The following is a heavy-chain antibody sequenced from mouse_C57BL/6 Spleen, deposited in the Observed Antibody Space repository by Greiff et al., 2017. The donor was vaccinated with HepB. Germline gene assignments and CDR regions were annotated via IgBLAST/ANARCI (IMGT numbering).Heavy chain of an antibody. CDR1: GYSITSGYD. CDR2: ISYSGST. CDR3: AKGRRGLGYFDV. Sequence: EVQLQESGPGMVKPSQSLSLTCTVTGYSITSGYDWHWIRHFPGNKLEWMGYISYSGSTNYNPSLKSRISITHDTSKNHFFLKLNTVTTEDTATYYCAKGRRGLGYFDVWGTGTTVTVSS. V-gene: IGHV3-1*01. J-gene: IGHJ1*03.